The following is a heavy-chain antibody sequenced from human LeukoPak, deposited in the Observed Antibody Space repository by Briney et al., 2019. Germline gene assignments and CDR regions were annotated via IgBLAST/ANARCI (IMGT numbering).Heavy chain of an antibody. Sequence: ASVKVSCKASGYTFTNYHIHWVRQAPGQGLEWMALIDPGDGSTTYAQKFQGRVTMARDTSTNTVFMELSSLTSEDTAVYYCVRDRFGSWSPGDYWGQGTLVTVSS. D-gene: IGHD6-13*01. CDR1: GYTFTNYH. CDR2: IDPGDGST. V-gene: IGHV1-46*01. J-gene: IGHJ4*02. CDR3: VRDRFGSWSPGDY.